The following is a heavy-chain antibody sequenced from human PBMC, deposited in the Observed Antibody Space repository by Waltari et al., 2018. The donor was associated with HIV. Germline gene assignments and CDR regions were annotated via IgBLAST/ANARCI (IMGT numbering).Heavy chain of an antibody. Sequence: QVQLVQSGAEVKKPGASVKVPCNASGYTSPSSDINWVRQATGQGPEWMGWMNPNSGDTGYAQKFQGRITMTSNTSISTVYMELSSLTSEETAVYYCVRAAIYSRGCFDYWGQGTLVTVSS. D-gene: IGHD6-19*01. CDR1: GYTSPSSD. V-gene: IGHV1-8*01. J-gene: IGHJ4*02. CDR2: MNPNSGDT. CDR3: VRAAIYSRGCFDY.